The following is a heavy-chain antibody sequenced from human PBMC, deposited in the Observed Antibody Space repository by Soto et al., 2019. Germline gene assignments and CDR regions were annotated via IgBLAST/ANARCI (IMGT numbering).Heavy chain of an antibody. J-gene: IGHJ6*01. CDR1: GYTFTSCA. V-gene: IGHV1-3*01. CDR3: VRVEASSEVISAAGQPSPSDV. Sequence: QIQLVQSGDEVKKPGASVKVSCKASGYTFTSCAMHWVRQAPGQRLEWMGWINAGNSNTQYSQKFQGRVTITRDTSASTAYIEMSSPRSEDTAVYYCVRVEASSEVISAAGQPSPSDVGGQGTTVTVSS. D-gene: IGHD6-13*01. CDR2: INAGNSNT.